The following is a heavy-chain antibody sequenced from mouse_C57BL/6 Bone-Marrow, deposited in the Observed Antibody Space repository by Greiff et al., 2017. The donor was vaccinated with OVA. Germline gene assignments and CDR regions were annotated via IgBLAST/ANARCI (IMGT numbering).Heavy chain of an antibody. Sequence: EVQLVESGGGLVKPGGSLKLSCAASGFTFSSYAMSWVRQTPEQRLEWVATISDGGSYTYYPDNVKGRFTISRDNAKNNLYLQMSHLKSEDTAMYYCARDPSLDYWGQGTTLTVSS. J-gene: IGHJ2*01. CDR1: GFTFSSYA. V-gene: IGHV5-4*01. CDR2: ISDGGSYT. CDR3: ARDPSLDY.